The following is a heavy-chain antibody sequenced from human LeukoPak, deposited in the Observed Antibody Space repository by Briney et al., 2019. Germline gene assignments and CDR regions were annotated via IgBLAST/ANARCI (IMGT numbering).Heavy chain of an antibody. D-gene: IGHD2-2*02. CDR3: ARDGRYCSSTSCYTGIPDYYYYYMDV. J-gene: IGHJ6*03. CDR2: IIPIFGTA. CDR1: GYTFTSYA. V-gene: IGHV1-69*05. Sequence: SVKVSCKASGYTFTSYAISWVRQAPGQGLEWMGGIIPIFGTANYAQKFQGRVTITTDESTSTAYMELSSLRSEDTAVYYCARDGRYCSSTSCYTGIPDYYYYYMDVWGKGTTVTVSS.